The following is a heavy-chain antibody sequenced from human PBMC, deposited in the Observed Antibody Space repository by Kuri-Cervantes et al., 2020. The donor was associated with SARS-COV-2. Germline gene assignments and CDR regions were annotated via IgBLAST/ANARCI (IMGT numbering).Heavy chain of an antibody. CDR1: GYTFTSYG. V-gene: IGHV1-18*01. J-gene: IGHJ6*02. CDR2: ISPHTGNT. Sequence: SVKVSCKASGYTFTSYGIPWVRQAPGQGLEWMGWISPHTGNTGYPQKLQGRVTMTTDTSTSTANMELSSLRSEDTAVYYCARNDYSNPRYYGMDVWGQGTTVTVSS. CDR3: ARNDYSNPRYYGMDV. D-gene: IGHD4-11*01.